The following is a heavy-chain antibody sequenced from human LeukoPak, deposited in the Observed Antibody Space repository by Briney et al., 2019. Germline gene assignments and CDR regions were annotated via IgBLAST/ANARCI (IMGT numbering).Heavy chain of an antibody. V-gene: IGHV3-15*01. CDR1: GFTFSNAW. CDR3: TTGAVAGPYYYGMDV. J-gene: IGHJ6*04. D-gene: IGHD6-19*01. CDR2: IKSKTDGGTT. Sequence: GGSLRLSGAASGFTFSNAWMSWVRQAPGKGLEWVGRIKSKTDGGTTDYAAPVKGRFTISRDDSKNTLYLQMNSLKTEDTAVYYCTTGAVAGPYYYGMDVWGKGTTVTVSS.